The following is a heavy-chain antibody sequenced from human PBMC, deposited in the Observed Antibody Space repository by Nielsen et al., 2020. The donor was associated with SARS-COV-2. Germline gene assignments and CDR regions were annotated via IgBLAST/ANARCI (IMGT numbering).Heavy chain of an antibody. V-gene: IGHV3-15*01. D-gene: IGHD6-6*01. J-gene: IGHJ4*02. Sequence: GESLKISCAASGFTFSNAWMSWVRQAPGKGLEWVGRIKSKTDGGTTDYAAPVKGRFTISRDNSKNTLYLQMNSLRAEDTAVYYCARDPRQLAIFDYWGQGTLVTVSS. CDR3: ARDPRQLAIFDY. CDR1: GFTFSNAW. CDR2: IKSKTDGGTT.